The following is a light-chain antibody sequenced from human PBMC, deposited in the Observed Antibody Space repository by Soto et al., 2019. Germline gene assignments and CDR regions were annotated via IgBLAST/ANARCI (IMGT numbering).Light chain of an antibody. CDR2: EVS. Sequence: QSALTQPPSASGSPGQSVTISCTGTSSDVGYYNYVSWYQQHPGKAPKLMIYEVSKRPSGVPDRFSGSKSGNTASLTVSGLQAEDEADYYCSSYAGSNYVVFGGGTKVTVL. J-gene: IGLJ2*01. CDR3: SSYAGSNYVV. CDR1: SSDVGYYNY. V-gene: IGLV2-8*01.